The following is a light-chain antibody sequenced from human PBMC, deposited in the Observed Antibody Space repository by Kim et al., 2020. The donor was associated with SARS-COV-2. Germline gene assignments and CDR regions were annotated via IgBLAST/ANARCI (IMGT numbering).Light chain of an antibody. CDR3: NSRDSSGNHLV. CDR2: GKN. V-gene: IGLV3-19*01. CDR1: SRINYY. J-gene: IGLJ2*01. Sequence: ALRQIVRITCHGDSRINYYESWYQQKPGQAHVLVIYGKNNRPSGIPDRFSGSSSGNTASLTITGAQAEDEADYYCNSRDSSGNHLVFGGGTKLTVL.